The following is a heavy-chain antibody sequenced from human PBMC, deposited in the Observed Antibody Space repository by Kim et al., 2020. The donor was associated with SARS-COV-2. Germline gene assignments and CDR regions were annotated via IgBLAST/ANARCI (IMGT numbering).Heavy chain of an antibody. CDR1: GFTVTNNY. J-gene: IGHJ6*02. V-gene: IGHV3-53*04. CDR2: IYSAGNT. Sequence: GGSLRLSCAASGFTVTNNYMSWVRQAPGKGLEWVSVIYSAGNTYYADSVKGRFTISRHNSKNTVYLQMTSLRAEDTAVYYCARRGRLQSDYYHAMDVWG. D-gene: IGHD3-10*01. CDR3: ARRGRLQSDYYHAMDV.